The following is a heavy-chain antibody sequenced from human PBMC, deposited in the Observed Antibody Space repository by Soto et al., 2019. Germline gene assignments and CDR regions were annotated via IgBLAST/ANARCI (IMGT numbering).Heavy chain of an antibody. CDR2: INPNSGGT. CDR3: ARGAVADTLYYYYYYGMDV. Sequence: RASVKVSCKASGYTFTGYYMHWVRQAPGQGLEWMGWINPNSGGTNYAQKFQGWVTMTRDTSISTAYMELSRLRSDDTAVYYCARGAVADTLYYYYYYGMDVWGQGTTVTVSS. D-gene: IGHD6-19*01. V-gene: IGHV1-2*04. CDR1: GYTFTGYY. J-gene: IGHJ6*02.